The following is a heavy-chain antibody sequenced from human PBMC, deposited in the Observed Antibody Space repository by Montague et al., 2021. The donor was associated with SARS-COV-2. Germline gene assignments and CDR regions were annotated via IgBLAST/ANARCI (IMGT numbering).Heavy chain of an antibody. Sequence: QSGAEVKKPGESLKISCKGSGYSFTSYWVGWVRQMPGKGLEWMGIIYPDDSDTRYSPSFQGQVTISADKSISTAYLQWSSLKASDTAVYYCARLSYYGSGSYPFDYWGQGTLVTVSS. J-gene: IGHJ4*02. CDR1: GYSFTSYW. CDR2: IYPDDSDT. V-gene: IGHV5-51*01. CDR3: ARLSYYGSGSYPFDY. D-gene: IGHD3-10*01.